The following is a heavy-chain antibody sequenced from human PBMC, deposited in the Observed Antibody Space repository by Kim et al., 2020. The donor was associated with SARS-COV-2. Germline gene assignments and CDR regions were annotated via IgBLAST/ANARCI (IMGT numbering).Heavy chain of an antibody. CDR3: ARVRYCSSTSCYDPMRHPALYYYYYYMDV. D-gene: IGHD2-2*01. CDR2: IYYSGST. Sequence: SETLSLTCTVSGGSISSYYWSWIRQPPGKGLEWIGYIYYSGSTNYNPSLKSRVTISVDTSKNQFSLKLSSVTAADTAVYYCARVRYCSSTSCYDPMRHPALYYYYYYMDVWGKGTTVTVSS. V-gene: IGHV4-59*01. J-gene: IGHJ6*03. CDR1: GGSISSYY.